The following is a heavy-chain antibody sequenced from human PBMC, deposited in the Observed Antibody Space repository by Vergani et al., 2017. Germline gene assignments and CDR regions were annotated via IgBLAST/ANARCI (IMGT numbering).Heavy chain of an antibody. J-gene: IGHJ6*03. Sequence: QVQLQQWGAGLLKPSETLSLTCAVYGGSFSGYYWSWIRQPPGKGLEWIGEINHSGSTNYNPSLKSRVIISVDTSKNQFSLKLNSVTAADTAVYYCARGLGKWGRYDYYYYMDVWGKGTTVTVSS. CDR3: ARGLGKWGRYDYYYYMDV. CDR2: INHSGST. D-gene: IGHD1-26*01. V-gene: IGHV4-34*01. CDR1: GGSFSGYY.